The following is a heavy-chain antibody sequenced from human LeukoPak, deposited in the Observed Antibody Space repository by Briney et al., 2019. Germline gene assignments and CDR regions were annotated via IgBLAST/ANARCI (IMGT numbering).Heavy chain of an antibody. CDR3: ARGLDFGVVDLIAFDY. D-gene: IGHD3-3*01. Sequence: GGSLRLSCAASGFTVSSNYMSWVRQAPGKGLEWVSVIYSGGSTYYADSAKGRFTISRDNSKNTLYLQMNSLRAEDTAVYYCARGLDFGVVDLIAFDYWGQGTLVTVSS. CDR1: GFTVSSNY. V-gene: IGHV3-53*01. CDR2: IYSGGST. J-gene: IGHJ4*02.